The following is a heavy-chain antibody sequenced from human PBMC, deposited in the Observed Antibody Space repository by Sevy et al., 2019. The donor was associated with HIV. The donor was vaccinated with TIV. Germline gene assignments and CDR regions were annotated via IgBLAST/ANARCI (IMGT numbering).Heavy chain of an antibody. CDR3: ARFKFDYIWEGDVGY. D-gene: IGHD3-16*01. Sequence: SETLSLTCTVSGDSISNGGYYWSWIRQHPGKGLEWIGYIYYSGRTYYNPSLESRVTISVDTSKNQFSLNLSSVTAAETAGYFCARFKFDYIWEGDVGYWGPGTLVTVSS. V-gene: IGHV4-31*03. J-gene: IGHJ4*02. CDR1: GDSISNGGYY. CDR2: IYYSGRT.